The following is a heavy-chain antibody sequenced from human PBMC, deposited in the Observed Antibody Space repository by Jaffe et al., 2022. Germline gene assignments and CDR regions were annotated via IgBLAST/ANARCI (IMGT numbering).Heavy chain of an antibody. V-gene: IGHV3-30*02. D-gene: IGHD6-19*01. CDR3: AKGLSTGYNSGWFHSGDY. CDR1: VFTFSSYG. J-gene: IGHJ4*02. Sequence: QVQLVESGGGVVQPGGSLRLSCAASVFTFSSYGMHWVRQAPGKGLEWVAFIRYDGSDKYYADSVKGRFTISRDNSKNTLYLEMNSLRAEDTAVYYCAKGLSTGYNSGWFHSGDYWGQGTLVTVSS. CDR2: IRYDGSDK.